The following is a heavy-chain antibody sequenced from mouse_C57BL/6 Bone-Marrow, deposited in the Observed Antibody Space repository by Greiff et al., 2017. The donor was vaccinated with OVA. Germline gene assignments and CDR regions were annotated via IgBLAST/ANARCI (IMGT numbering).Heavy chain of an antibody. CDR1: GYTFTDYY. Sequence: EVQLQQSGPELVKPGASVKISCKASGYTFTDYYMNWVKQSHGKSLEWIGDINPNNGGTSYNQKFKGKATLTVYKSSSTAYMELRSLTSEDSAVYYCAGTTVALDYWGQGTTLTVSS. J-gene: IGHJ2*01. D-gene: IGHD1-1*01. CDR3: AGTTVALDY. CDR2: INPNNGGT. V-gene: IGHV1-26*01.